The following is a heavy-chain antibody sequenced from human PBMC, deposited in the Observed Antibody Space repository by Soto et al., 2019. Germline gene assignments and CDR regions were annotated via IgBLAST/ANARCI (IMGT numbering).Heavy chain of an antibody. J-gene: IGHJ4*02. V-gene: IGHV2-5*01. Sequence: QITLKESGPTVVKPTQTLTLTCTFSGFSLTTSGVGVAWIRQPPGKALEWLALVYGNDDKRYRPSVKNRLTITRDSSRSQVVLTMTNLTPVDTATYYFAHRRVAAVTTFDFWGQGSQVTVSS. D-gene: IGHD4-17*01. CDR2: VYGNDDK. CDR3: AHRRVAAVTTFDF. CDR1: GFSLTTSGVG.